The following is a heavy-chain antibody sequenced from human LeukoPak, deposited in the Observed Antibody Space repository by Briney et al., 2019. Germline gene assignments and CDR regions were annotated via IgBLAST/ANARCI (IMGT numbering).Heavy chain of an antibody. CDR3: ARVGRGIVVVPAAIEYYYMDV. CDR2: INHSGST. D-gene: IGHD2-2*01. V-gene: IGHV4-34*01. CDR1: GGSFSGYY. J-gene: IGHJ6*03. Sequence: PSETLSLTCAVYGGSFSGYYWSWIRQPPGKGLEWIGEINHSGSTNYNPSLKSRVTISVDTSKNQFPLKLSSVTAADTAVYYCARVGRGIVVVPAAIEYYYMDVWGKGTTVTVSS.